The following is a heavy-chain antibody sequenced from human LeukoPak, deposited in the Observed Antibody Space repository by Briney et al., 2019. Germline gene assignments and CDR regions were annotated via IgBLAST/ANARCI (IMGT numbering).Heavy chain of an antibody. Sequence: QPGGCLRLSCAASGFTFGDHEMNWVRQAPGKGLEWLSYIDSSGNVRYDADSAKGRFTISRDNAKNELYLQLSSLRVEDTAFYYCARGWFDAWGRGTLVTVSS. V-gene: IGHV3-48*03. CDR2: IDSSGNVR. CDR3: ARGWFDA. CDR1: GFTFGDHE. J-gene: IGHJ5*02.